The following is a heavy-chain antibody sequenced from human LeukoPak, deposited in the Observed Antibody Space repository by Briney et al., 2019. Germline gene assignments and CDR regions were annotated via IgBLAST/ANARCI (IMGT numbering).Heavy chain of an antibody. V-gene: IGHV1-18*01. CDR2: ISAYNGNT. CDR3: ARYFRSSSVYYYYYMDV. Sequence: GASVKVSCKASGYTFTSYGISWVRQAPGQGLEWMGWISAYNGNTNYAQKLQGRVTMTTDTSTSTAYMELRSLRSDDTAVYYCARYFRSSSVYYYYYMDVWGKGTTVTVSS. D-gene: IGHD6-6*01. CDR1: GYTFTSYG. J-gene: IGHJ6*03.